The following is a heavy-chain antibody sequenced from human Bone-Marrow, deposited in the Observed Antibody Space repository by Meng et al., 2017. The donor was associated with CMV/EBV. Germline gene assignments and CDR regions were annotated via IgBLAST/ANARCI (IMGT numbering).Heavy chain of an antibody. CDR2: IHYSGSS. Sequence: SETLSLTCTVSGGSISSYYWSWIRQPPGKGLEWIGYIHYSGSSNYNPSLKSRVTILVDTSKNQFSLKLSSVTATDTAVYYCARLGRVPADPDYYYYGMDVCGQGTTATVSS. CDR3: ARLGRVPADPDYYYYGMDV. CDR1: GGSISSYY. D-gene: IGHD2-2*01. J-gene: IGHJ6*02. V-gene: IGHV4-59*01.